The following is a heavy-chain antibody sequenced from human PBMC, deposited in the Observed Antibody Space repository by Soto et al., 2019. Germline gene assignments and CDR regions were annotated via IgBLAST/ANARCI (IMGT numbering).Heavy chain of an antibody. D-gene: IGHD1-20*01. V-gene: IGHV4-4*02. CDR3: ARGHTYMWQY. J-gene: IGHJ4*02. CDR1: DVSISSTDW. Sequence: SETLSLTCTVSDVSISSTDWWWSRVRQPPGKGLEWIGEIYLHGTTKYSPSLESRVTVSADTSNNQFSLRLSSVTAADTAVYYCARGHTYMWQYWGQGILVTVSS. CDR2: IYLHGTT.